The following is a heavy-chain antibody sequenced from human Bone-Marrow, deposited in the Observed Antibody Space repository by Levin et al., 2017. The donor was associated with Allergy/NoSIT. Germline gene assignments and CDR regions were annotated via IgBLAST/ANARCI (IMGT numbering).Heavy chain of an antibody. CDR3: VRDLTGNFDFDY. CDR2: IKTNTGTT. V-gene: IGHV3-48*03. D-gene: IGHD3-9*01. J-gene: IGHJ4*02. Sequence: LSLTCEASGFIFSGYTMNWVRQAPGKGLQWVSQIKTNTGTTFYADSVKGRFSIYRDDSLNSLYLQMNSLRVEDTAVYYCVRDLTGNFDFDYWGRGTLVTVSS. CDR1: GFIFSGYT.